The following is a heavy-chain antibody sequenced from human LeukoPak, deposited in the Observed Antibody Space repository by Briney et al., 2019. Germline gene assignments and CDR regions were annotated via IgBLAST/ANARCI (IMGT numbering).Heavy chain of an antibody. J-gene: IGHJ3*02. CDR1: GGSISSGSYY. CDR2: IYTSGST. Sequence: SETLSLTCTVSGGSISSGSYYWSWIRQPAGKGLEWIGRIYTSGSTNYNPSLKSRVTISVDTSKNQFSLKLSSVTAADTAVYYCARGLLDGYTHPAGFDIWGQGRMVTVSS. D-gene: IGHD5-24*01. CDR3: ARGLLDGYTHPAGFDI. V-gene: IGHV4-61*02.